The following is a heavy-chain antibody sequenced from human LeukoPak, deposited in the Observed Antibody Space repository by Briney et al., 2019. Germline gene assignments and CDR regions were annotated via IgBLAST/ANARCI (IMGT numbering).Heavy chain of an antibody. J-gene: IGHJ4*02. CDR2: IRWGSA. CDR1: GVPLSDHL. Sequence: SETLCLTCTVSGVPLSDHLWTWVRQPAGKGLEWVGRIRWGSAYYNPALEGRVIFSLDTYNNQFSLKVTSVTAADTAVYYCARGTERTRISGYYSFDYWGRGILVTVSS. V-gene: IGHV4-4*07. CDR3: ARGTERTRISGYYSFDY. D-gene: IGHD5-12*01.